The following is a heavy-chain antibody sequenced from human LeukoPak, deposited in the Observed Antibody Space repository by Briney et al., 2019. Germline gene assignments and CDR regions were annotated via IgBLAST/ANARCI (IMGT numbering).Heavy chain of an antibody. V-gene: IGHV1-18*01. J-gene: IGHJ4*02. CDR2: ISAYNGNT. Sequence: ASVKVSCKASGYTFTSYGISWVRQAPGQGLEWMGWISAYNGNTNYAQKLQGRVTMTIDTSTSTAYMELRSLRSDDTAVYYCARALNSGYDSVPIDYWGQGTLVTVSS. CDR1: GYTFTSYG. D-gene: IGHD5-12*01. CDR3: ARALNSGYDSVPIDY.